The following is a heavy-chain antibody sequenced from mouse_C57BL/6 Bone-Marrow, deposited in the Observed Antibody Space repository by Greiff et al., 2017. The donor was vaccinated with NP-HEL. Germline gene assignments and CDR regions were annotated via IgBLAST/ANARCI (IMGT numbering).Heavy chain of an antibody. J-gene: IGHJ4*01. Sequence: EVQLQQSGPELVKPGASVKISCKASGYTFTDYYMNWVKQSHGKSLEWIGDINPNNGGTSYNQKFKGKATLTVDKSSSTAYMELRSLTSEDSAVYYCAREDTTVPYYYAMDYWGQGTSVTVSS. D-gene: IGHD1-1*01. CDR3: AREDTTVPYYYAMDY. V-gene: IGHV1-26*01. CDR1: GYTFTDYY. CDR2: INPNNGGT.